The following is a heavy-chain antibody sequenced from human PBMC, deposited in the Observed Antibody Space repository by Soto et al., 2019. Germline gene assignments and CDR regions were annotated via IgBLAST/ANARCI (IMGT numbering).Heavy chain of an antibody. CDR1: GGTFSSYT. D-gene: IGHD3-10*01. Sequence: GASVKVSCKASGGTFSSYTISWVRQAPGQGLEWMGRIIPILGIANYAQKFQGRVTITADKSTSTAYMELSSLRSEDTAVYYCARGKTSHYYGSGSYYNEVFDYWGQGTLVTVSS. CDR2: IIPILGIA. V-gene: IGHV1-69*02. CDR3: ARGKTSHYYGSGSYYNEVFDY. J-gene: IGHJ4*02.